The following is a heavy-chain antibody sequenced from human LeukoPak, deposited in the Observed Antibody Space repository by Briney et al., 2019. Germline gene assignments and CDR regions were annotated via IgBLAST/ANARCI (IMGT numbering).Heavy chain of an antibody. V-gene: IGHV4-39*01. D-gene: IGHD6-13*01. CDR3: ARPLSGSSSWHGDAFDI. CDR2: IYYSGST. J-gene: IGHJ3*02. Sequence: SETLSLTCTVSGGSISSSTYYWGWIRQPPGKGLEWIGSIYYSGSTYYNASLKSRVSISADTSKNQFSLKLSSVTAADTAVYYCARPLSGSSSWHGDAFDIWGQGTMVTVSS. CDR1: GGSISSSTYY.